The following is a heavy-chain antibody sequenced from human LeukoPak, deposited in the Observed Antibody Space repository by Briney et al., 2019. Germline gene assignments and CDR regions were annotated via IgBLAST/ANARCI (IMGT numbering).Heavy chain of an antibody. CDR1: GGSLSGYY. D-gene: IGHD3-22*01. CDR3: ARASVVVSRYYYYYGMDV. J-gene: IGHJ6*02. CDR2: INHSGST. Sequence: SETLSLTCAVYGGSLSGYYWSWIRQPPGKGLEWIGDINHSGSTNYNPSLKSRVTISVDTSKNQFSLKLSSVTAADTAVYYCARASVVVSRYYYYYGMDVWGQGTTVTVSS. V-gene: IGHV4-34*01.